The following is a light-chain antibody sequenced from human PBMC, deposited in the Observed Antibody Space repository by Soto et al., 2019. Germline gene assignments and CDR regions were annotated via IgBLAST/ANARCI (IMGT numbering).Light chain of an antibody. CDR3: AAWDDNLNAYV. Sequence: QLVLTQPPSASSTPGQTVTISCSGSTSNIGTFYVYWYQHLPGTAPKLLIYLGDQRASGVSDRFSGSKFGTSASLAINGLRSDDEADYYCAAWDDNLNAYVFGSGTKVTVL. CDR2: LGD. CDR1: TSNIGTFY. J-gene: IGLJ1*01. V-gene: IGLV1-47*02.